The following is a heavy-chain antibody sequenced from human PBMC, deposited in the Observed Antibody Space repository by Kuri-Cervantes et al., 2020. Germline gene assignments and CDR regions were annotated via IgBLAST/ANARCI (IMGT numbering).Heavy chain of an antibody. CDR1: GFTFSSYS. CDR2: SSISGNSV. Sequence: GGSLRLSCAASGFTFSSYSMNWVRQAPGKGLEWVSYSSISGNSVYYADSVKGRFTISRDNAKNSLYLQMSSLRVEDTAVYYCAKAWRYSSSWYYFDYWGQGTLVTVSS. V-gene: IGHV3-48*04. J-gene: IGHJ4*02. CDR3: AKAWRYSSSWYYFDY. D-gene: IGHD6-13*01.